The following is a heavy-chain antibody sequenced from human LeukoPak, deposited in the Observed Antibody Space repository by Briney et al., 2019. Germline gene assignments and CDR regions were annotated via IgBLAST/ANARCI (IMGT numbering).Heavy chain of an antibody. J-gene: IGHJ2*01. CDR2: IYYSGST. V-gene: IGHV4-59*12. CDR3: ARGILGKGYFDL. Sequence: SETLSLTCTVSGGSISSYYWSWIRQPPGKGLEWIGYIYYSGSTNYNPSLKSRVTMSIDTSKNQFSLKLTSVTAADTALYYCARGILGKGYFDLWGRDTLVTVSS. D-gene: IGHD3-3*01. CDR1: GGSISSYY.